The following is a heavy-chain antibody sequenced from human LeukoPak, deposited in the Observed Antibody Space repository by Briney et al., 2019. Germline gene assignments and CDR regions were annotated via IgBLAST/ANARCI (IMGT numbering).Heavy chain of an antibody. D-gene: IGHD1-1*01. J-gene: IGHJ4*02. V-gene: IGHV3-23*01. CDR1: GFTFSSYA. Sequence: GSLRLSCAASGFTFSSYAMSWVRQAPGKGLEWVSAISGSGGSTYYADSVKGRFTISRDNSKNTLYLQMNSLRAEDTAVYYCAKVSGVNWNDRPPTDEFDYWGQGTLVTVSS. CDR2: ISGSGGST. CDR3: AKVSGVNWNDRPPTDEFDY.